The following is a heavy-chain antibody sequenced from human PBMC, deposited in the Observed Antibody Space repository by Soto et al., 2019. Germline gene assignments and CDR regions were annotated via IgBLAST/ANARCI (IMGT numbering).Heavy chain of an antibody. CDR2: ISAYNGNT. CDR3: ARDPPPMDV. J-gene: IGHJ6*02. V-gene: IGHV1-18*01. Sequence: QVQLVQSGAEVKKPGASVKVSCKASGYTFTSYGISWVRQAPGQGLEWMGWISAYNGNTNYAQKPQXXXTXXTATSTSTAYMELRSLRSDDTAVYYCARDPPPMDVWGQGTTVTVSS. CDR1: GYTFTSYG.